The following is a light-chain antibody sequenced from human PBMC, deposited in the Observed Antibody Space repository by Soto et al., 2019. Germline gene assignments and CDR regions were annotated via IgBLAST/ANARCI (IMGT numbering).Light chain of an antibody. Sequence: EIVMTQSPVTLSVYPGERATLSCRASHDVSSRLAWYQQKPGQAPRLLIYDASTRATGLPARFSGSGSGTEFTLTISSLQSEDFAVYYCQHYTNWPLTFGGGTKVDIK. J-gene: IGKJ4*01. V-gene: IGKV3-15*01. CDR3: QHYTNWPLT. CDR2: DAS. CDR1: HDVSSR.